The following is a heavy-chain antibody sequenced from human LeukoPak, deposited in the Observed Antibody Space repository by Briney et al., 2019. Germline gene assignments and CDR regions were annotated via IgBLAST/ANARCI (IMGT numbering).Heavy chain of an antibody. CDR1: GFTFSSYW. D-gene: IGHD6-13*01. V-gene: IGHV3-7*01. CDR2: IKQDGSEK. CDR3: GAGQRMYYFDY. Sequence: GGSLRLSCAASGFTFSSYWMSWVRQAPGKGLEWVANIKQDGSEKYYVDSVKGRFTISRDNAKNSLYPQMNSLRAEDTAVYYCGAGQRMYYFDYWGQGTLVTVSS. J-gene: IGHJ4*02.